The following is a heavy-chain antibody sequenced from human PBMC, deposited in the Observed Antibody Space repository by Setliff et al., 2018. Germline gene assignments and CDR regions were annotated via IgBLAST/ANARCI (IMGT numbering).Heavy chain of an antibody. Sequence: GGSLRLSCAASGFTFGDYGLSWVRQAPGGGLEWVSAITDDGDTTHYAGSVKGRFTIDRDNTNSKLYLQMNSLRVEDTALYYCAKSSGSSSATNLEYLGPGTLVTVSS. V-gene: IGHV3-23*01. D-gene: IGHD3-10*01. CDR2: ITDDGDTT. CDR3: AKSSGSSSATNLEY. J-gene: IGHJ4*02. CDR1: GFTFGDYG.